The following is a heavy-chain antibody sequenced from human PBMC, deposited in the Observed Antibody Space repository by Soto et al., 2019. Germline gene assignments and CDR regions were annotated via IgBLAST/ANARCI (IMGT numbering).Heavy chain of an antibody. D-gene: IGHD2-21*02. CDR3: VKGGSYCRGDCLGNWFES. CDR1: VFTFSDYA. Sequence: SVGSLRLSCASSVFTFSDYAMNCVRQGPGKWLQWVSVVSASAGTTYYADSVKGRFTISRDNSKNTMYMQMNSLRAEDTAVYYCVKGGSYCRGDCLGNWFESWGQGTLVTVSS. CDR2: VSASAGTT. J-gene: IGHJ5*01. V-gene: IGHV3-23*01.